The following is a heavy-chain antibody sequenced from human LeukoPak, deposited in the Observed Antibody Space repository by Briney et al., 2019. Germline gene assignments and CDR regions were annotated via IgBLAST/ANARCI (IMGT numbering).Heavy chain of an antibody. CDR3: ARVPGGSDFDY. J-gene: IGHJ4*02. CDR1: GDTFATYG. V-gene: IGHV1-18*01. D-gene: IGHD2-8*02. Sequence: ASVKVSCKASGDTFATYGITWVRQAPGQGLEWMGWISGYNGNTEYTQKFQGRVTMTRNTSISTAYMELSSLRSEDTAVYYCARVPGGSDFDYWGQGTLVTVSS. CDR2: ISGYNGNT.